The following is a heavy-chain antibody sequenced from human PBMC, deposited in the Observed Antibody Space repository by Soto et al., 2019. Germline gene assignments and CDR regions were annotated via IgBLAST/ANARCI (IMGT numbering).Heavy chain of an antibody. J-gene: IGHJ4*02. CDR1: RFSCTSYG. D-gene: IGHD3-10*01. V-gene: IGHV3-33*01. CDR3: ARGRRRTSGSYYPYYFDY. Sequence: VGSLRLSSAASRFSCTSYGMHWVRQVPCMGLEWLAVIWYDGSNKYYADSVKGRFTISRDNSKNTLYLQMNSLRAEDTAVYYCARGRRRTSGSYYPYYFDYWGQGP. CDR2: IWYDGSNK.